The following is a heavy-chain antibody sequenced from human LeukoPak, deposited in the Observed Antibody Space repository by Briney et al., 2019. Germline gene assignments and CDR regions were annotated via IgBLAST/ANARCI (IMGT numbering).Heavy chain of an antibody. V-gene: IGHV1-69*05. Sequence: SVKVSCKASGGSFSSYAISWVRQAPGQGLEWMGGIIPIFGTANYAQKFQGRVTITTDESTSTAYMELSSLRSEDTAVYYCATRGYCSGGSCYEGYYMDVWGKGTTATVS. CDR2: IIPIFGTA. CDR3: ATRGYCSGGSCYEGYYMDV. J-gene: IGHJ6*03. D-gene: IGHD2-15*01. CDR1: GGSFSSYA.